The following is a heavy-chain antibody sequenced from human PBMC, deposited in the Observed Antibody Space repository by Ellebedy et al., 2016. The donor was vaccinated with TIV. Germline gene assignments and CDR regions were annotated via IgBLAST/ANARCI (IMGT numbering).Heavy chain of an antibody. Sequence: GGSLRLSCAASGFSFSSYAMSWVRQAPGKGPEWVATLYSSGNKFSADSAKGRFTISRDNSKNTVYLQMNNLRVEDTAVFYCAGGSRGLSILGTSLHYWGQGTLVIVSS. V-gene: IGHV3-23*05. J-gene: IGHJ4*02. CDR2: LYSSGNK. CDR3: AGGSRGLSILGTSLHY. D-gene: IGHD6-13*01. CDR1: GFSFSSYA.